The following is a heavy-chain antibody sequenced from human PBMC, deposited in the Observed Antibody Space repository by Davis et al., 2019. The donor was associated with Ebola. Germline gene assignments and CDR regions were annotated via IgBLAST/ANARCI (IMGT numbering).Heavy chain of an antibody. J-gene: IGHJ6*04. CDR1: GFTFSTYW. CDR3: AKDIREYYYGSGSLPYYGMDV. Sequence: SLKISCAASGFTFSTYWMSWVRQAPGKGLEWVSGISWNSGSIGYADSVKGRFTISRDNAKNSLYLQMNSLRAEDTALYYCAKDIREYYYGSGSLPYYGMDVWGKGTTVTVSS. V-gene: IGHV3-9*01. D-gene: IGHD3-10*01. CDR2: ISWNSGSI.